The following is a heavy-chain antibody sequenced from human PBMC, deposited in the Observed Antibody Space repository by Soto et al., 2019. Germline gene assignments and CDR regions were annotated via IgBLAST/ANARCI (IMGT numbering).Heavy chain of an antibody. J-gene: IGHJ6*02. V-gene: IGHV3-30-3*01. Sequence: GGSLRLSCEASGFTFSRHAMHWVRQAPGKGLEWVAIISFDGTNKHYADSVKGRFTISRDNSKNTVYLQMNSLRNDDTAVYYCARDRGYDLWSGSRGMDVWGQGTTVTVSS. CDR2: ISFDGTNK. CDR3: ARDRGYDLWSGSRGMDV. D-gene: IGHD3-3*01. CDR1: GFTFSRHA.